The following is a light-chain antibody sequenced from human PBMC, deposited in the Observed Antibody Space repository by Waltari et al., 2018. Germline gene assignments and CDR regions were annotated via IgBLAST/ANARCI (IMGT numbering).Light chain of an antibody. Sequence: QSALTQPASVSGSPGQSITTSCTGTSSDVGGYNYVSWYQQHPGKAPKLMIFDVSNRPSGVSNRFSGSKSGNTASLTISGLQAEDEADYYCSSYISSSTLEVFGGGTRLTVL. J-gene: IGLJ3*02. CDR2: DVS. V-gene: IGLV2-14*03. CDR1: SSDVGGYNY. CDR3: SSYISSSTLEV.